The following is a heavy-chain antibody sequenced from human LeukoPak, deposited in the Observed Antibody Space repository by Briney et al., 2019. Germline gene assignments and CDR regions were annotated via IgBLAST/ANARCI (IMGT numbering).Heavy chain of an antibody. CDR1: GYTFTGYY. V-gene: IGHV1-2*02. CDR2: INPNSGGT. D-gene: IGHD6-19*01. Sequence: ASVKVSCKASGYTFTGYYMHWVRQAPGQGLEWMGWINPNSGGTNYAQKFQGRVTMTRDTSISTAYMELSRLRSEDTAVYYCARSIAVAASYYYFDYWGQGTLVTVSS. CDR3: ARSIAVAASYYYFDY. J-gene: IGHJ4*02.